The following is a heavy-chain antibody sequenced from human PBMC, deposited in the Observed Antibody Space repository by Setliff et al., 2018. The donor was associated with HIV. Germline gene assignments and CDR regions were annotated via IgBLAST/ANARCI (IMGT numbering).Heavy chain of an antibody. CDR2: IRFDGSNR. J-gene: IGHJ3*02. D-gene: IGHD6-19*01. CDR1: EIRFRNYG. Sequence: GGSLRLSCAASEIRFRNYGMHWVRQAPGKGLEWVAFIRFDGSNRYYGDSVKGRFTISRDNADNSLYLQMNSLRAEDTAVYYCARYALAVPGYHNAFDIWGQGTMVTVSS. CDR3: ARYALAVPGYHNAFDI. V-gene: IGHV3-30*02.